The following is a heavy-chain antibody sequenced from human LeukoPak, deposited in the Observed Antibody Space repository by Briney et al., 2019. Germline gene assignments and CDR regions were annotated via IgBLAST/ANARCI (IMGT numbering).Heavy chain of an antibody. CDR1: GFTFSSYA. D-gene: IGHD6-19*01. V-gene: IGHV3-23*01. J-gene: IGHJ4*02. CDR3: ARGSIAVAAYDY. Sequence: PGGSLRLSCAASGFTFSSYAMSWVRQAPGKGLEWVSAISGSGGSTYYADSVKGRFIISRDNSKNTLYLQMNSLKAEDTAVYYCARGSIAVAAYDYWGQGTLVTVSS. CDR2: ISGSGGST.